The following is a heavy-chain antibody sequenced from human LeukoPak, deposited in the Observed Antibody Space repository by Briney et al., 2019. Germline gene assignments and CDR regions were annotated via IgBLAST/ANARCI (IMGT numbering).Heavy chain of an antibody. CDR1: GLTFSSQV. D-gene: IGHD3-9*01. CDR3: AKGDYDILTGYPLGFDY. V-gene: IGHV3-23*01. J-gene: IGHJ4*02. CDR2: ISGSGGST. Sequence: GGSLRLSCAASGLTFSSQVMSWVRQTPGKGLEWVSAISGSGGSTYYADSVKGRFTISRDNSKNTLYLQMNSLRAEDTAVYYCAKGDYDILTGYPLGFDYWGQGTLVTVSS.